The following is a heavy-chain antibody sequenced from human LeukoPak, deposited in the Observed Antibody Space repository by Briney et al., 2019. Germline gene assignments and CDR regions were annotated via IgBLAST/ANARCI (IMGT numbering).Heavy chain of an antibody. J-gene: IGHJ5*02. CDR1: GGTFSSYA. CDR3: AGDSRYCSGGSCYGNWFDP. CDR2: IIPILGIA. Sequence: SVKVSCKASGGTFSSYAISWVRQAPGQGLEWMGRIIPILGIANYAQKFQGRVTITADKSTSTAYMELSSLRSEDTAVYYCAGDSRYCSGGSCYGNWFDPWGQGTLVTVSS. D-gene: IGHD2-15*01. V-gene: IGHV1-69*04.